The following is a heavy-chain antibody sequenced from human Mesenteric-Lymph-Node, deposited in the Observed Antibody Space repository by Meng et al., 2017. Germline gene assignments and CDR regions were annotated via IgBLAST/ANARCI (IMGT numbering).Heavy chain of an antibody. Sequence: LSLTCAASGFTFATYAMSWVRQAPGKGLEWVSGISDGGTYYADSVKGRFTISRDNSINTLYLQMNSLRADDTAVYYCAKEVEGGPSPLDCWGRGTVVTVSS. CDR3: AKEVEGGPSPLDC. J-gene: IGHJ4*02. V-gene: IGHV3-23*01. D-gene: IGHD3-16*01. CDR1: GFTFATYA. CDR2: ISDGGT.